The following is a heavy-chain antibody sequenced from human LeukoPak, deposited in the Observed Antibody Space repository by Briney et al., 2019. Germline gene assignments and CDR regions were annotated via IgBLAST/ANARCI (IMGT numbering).Heavy chain of an antibody. V-gene: IGHV1-2*02. D-gene: IGHD3-3*01. CDR1: GYTFTGYY. J-gene: IGHJ4*02. Sequence: ASVKVSCKASGYTFTGYYMHWVRQAPGQGLEWMGWINPNSGGTNYAQKFQGRVTMTRDTSISTAYMELSRLRSDDTAVYYCARGHPESFWSGYYSYVHFDYWGQGTLVTVSS. CDR3: ARGHPESFWSGYYSYVHFDY. CDR2: INPNSGGT.